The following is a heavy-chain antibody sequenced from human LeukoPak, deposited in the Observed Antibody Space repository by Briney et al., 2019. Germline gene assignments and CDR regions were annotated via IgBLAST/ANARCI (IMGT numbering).Heavy chain of an antibody. CDR2: ISAYNGNT. D-gene: IGHD2-2*01. V-gene: IGHV1-18*04. CDR3: ARARLVRGWFDS. CDR1: GYTFTSYG. Sequence: ASVKVSCKASGYTFTSYGINWVRQAPGQGLEWMGWISAYNGNTSYAQRYQGRVTMTTDTSTSTAYMEVRSLRSDDTAVYYCARARLVRGWFDSWGQGTLVTVSS. J-gene: IGHJ5*01.